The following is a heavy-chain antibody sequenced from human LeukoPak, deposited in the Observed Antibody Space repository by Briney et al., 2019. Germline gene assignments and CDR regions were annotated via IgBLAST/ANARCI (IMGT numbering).Heavy chain of an antibody. D-gene: IGHD6-19*01. CDR3: AKAGSSGRSENDY. CDR1: GFTFSSYG. Sequence: GRSPRLSCAASGFTFSSYGMHWVRQAPGKGLEWVAVISYDGSNKYYADSVKGRFTISRDNSKNTLYLQMNSLRAEDTAVYYCAKAGSSGRSENDYWGQGTLVTVSS. V-gene: IGHV3-30*18. CDR2: ISYDGSNK. J-gene: IGHJ4*02.